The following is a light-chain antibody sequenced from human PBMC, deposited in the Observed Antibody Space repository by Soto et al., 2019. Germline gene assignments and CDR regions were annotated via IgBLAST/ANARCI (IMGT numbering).Light chain of an antibody. Sequence: QSALTQPASVSGSPGQSITISCTGTSSDVGGYNYVSWYQQHPGKAPKLMIYDVSNRPSGVSNRFSGSKSGNTASLTISGLQDEDEAAYYCSSYTSSSSLVVFGGGTKLTVL. V-gene: IGLV2-14*01. CDR3: SSYTSSSSLVV. J-gene: IGLJ2*01. CDR1: SSDVGGYNY. CDR2: DVS.